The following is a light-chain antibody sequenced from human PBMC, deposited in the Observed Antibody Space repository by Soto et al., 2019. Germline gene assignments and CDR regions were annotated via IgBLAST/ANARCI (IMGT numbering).Light chain of an antibody. J-gene: IGKJ1*01. CDR2: GAS. CDR3: QKYNSAPWT. V-gene: IGKV1-27*01. Sequence: DIQMTQSPSSLSASLGDRGTITCRASQGINNYLAWYQQRPGKVPKLLISGASSLHSGVPSRFNGSGSGTDFTLTISSLQPEDVATYYCQKYNSAPWTFGQGTKIEIK. CDR1: QGINNY.